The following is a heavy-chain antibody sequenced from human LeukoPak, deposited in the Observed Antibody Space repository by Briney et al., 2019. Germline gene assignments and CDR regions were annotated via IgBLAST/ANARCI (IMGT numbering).Heavy chain of an antibody. D-gene: IGHD1-26*01. CDR3: ARDLGKGGFDY. CDR1: GYTFTTYW. J-gene: IGHJ4*02. CDR2: INASGGGT. Sequence: ASVKVSCKASGYTFTTYWVHWVRQAPGQGLEWMGIINASGGGTSYAQNFQGRDTMTRDTSTSTVYMELSSLRSEDTAVYYCARDLGKGGFDYWGQGTLVIVSS. V-gene: IGHV1-46*01.